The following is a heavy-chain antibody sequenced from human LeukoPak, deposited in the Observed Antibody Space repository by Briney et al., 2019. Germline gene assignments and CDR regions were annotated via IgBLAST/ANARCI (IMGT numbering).Heavy chain of an antibody. D-gene: IGHD6-19*01. V-gene: IGHV4-59*01. CDR2: IYYSGST. Sequence: SETLSLTCTVSGGSISSYYWSWIRQPPGKGLEWIGYIYYSGSTNYNPSLKSRVTISVDTSKNQFSLKLSSVTAADTAVYYCARMYSSGCYSAEYFQHWGQGTLVTVSS. CDR3: ARMYSSGCYSAEYFQH. CDR1: GGSISSYY. J-gene: IGHJ1*01.